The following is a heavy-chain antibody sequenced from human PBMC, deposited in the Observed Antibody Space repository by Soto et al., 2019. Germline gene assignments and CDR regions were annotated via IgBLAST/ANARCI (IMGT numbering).Heavy chain of an antibody. Sequence: AGGSLRLSCAASGFTVSSNYMSWVRQAPGKGLEWVSVIYSGESKLYADSVKGRFTISRDNFKNTLYLQMNSLRAEDTTVYYCARDGTTETTNYHYAMDVWGQGTTVTVSS. V-gene: IGHV3-53*01. CDR1: GFTVSSNY. D-gene: IGHD4-17*01. J-gene: IGHJ6*02. CDR2: IYSGESK. CDR3: ARDGTTETTNYHYAMDV.